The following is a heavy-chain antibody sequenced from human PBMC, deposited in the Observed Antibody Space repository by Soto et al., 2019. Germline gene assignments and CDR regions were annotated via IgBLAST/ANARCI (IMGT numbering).Heavy chain of an antibody. D-gene: IGHD3-10*01. V-gene: IGHV3-23*01. CDR1: GFSFSSYA. CDR3: AKDRRITMVRGVLRSFDY. J-gene: IGHJ4*01. Sequence: GGSLRLSCAASGFSFSSYAMSCVRQAPAEGLEWVSVISGTGGTTYYAGSVKGRFTISRDNSKNTLYLQMNSLKAEDTAVYYCAKDRRITMVRGVLRSFDYWGQGNLVTVSS. CDR2: ISGTGGTT.